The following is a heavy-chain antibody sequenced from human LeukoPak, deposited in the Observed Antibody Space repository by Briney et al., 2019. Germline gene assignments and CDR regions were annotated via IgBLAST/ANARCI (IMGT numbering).Heavy chain of an antibody. CDR1: GFTFDDYA. V-gene: IGHV3-9*01. J-gene: IGHJ4*02. Sequence: GGSLRLSCAASGFTFDDYAMHWVRQAPGKGLEWVSGISWNSGSIGYADSVKGRFTISRDNAKNSLYLQMNSLRAEDTAMYYCAKGGVGATFDYWGQGTLVTVSS. D-gene: IGHD1-26*01. CDR2: ISWNSGSI. CDR3: AKGGVGATFDY.